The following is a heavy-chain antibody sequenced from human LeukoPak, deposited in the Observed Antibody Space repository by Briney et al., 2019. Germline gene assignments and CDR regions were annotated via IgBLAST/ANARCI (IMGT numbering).Heavy chain of an antibody. D-gene: IGHD6-13*01. CDR1: GVSISGYY. CDR3: ARAVYSSNWYAFDY. CDR2: IYTSGGT. V-gene: IGHV4-4*07. Sequence: SETLSLTCTVSGVSISGYYWSWIRQPAGKGLEWIGRIYTSGGTNYNPSLKSRVTMSVDTSENQFSLKLSSVTAADTAVYYCARAVYSSNWYAFDYWGQGALVTVSS. J-gene: IGHJ4*02.